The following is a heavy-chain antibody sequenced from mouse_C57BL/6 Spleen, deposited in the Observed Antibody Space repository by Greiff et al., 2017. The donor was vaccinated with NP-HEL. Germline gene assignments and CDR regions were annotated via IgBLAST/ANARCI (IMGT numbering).Heavy chain of an antibody. CDR1: GFTFSDYG. CDR2: ISSGSSTI. Sequence: EVQVVESGGGLVKPGGSLKLSCAASGFTFSDYGMHWVRQAPEKGLEWVAYISSGSSTIYYADTVKGRFTISRDNAKNTLFLQMTSLRSEDTAMYYCARPSDYGSRNAMDYWGQGTSVTVSS. J-gene: IGHJ4*01. D-gene: IGHD1-1*01. CDR3: ARPSDYGSRNAMDY. V-gene: IGHV5-17*01.